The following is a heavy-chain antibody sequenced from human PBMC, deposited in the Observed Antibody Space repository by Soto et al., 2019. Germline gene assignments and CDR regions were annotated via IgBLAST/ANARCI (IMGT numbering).Heavy chain of an antibody. CDR1: GFSFSSSG. D-gene: IGHD2-15*01. CDR2: IWTDSSNK. J-gene: IGHJ4*02. Sequence: QVQLVESGGGVVQPGGSLRLSCAASGFSFSSSGMHGVRQAPGKGLEWVAVIWTDSSNKLYPASVRGRVTISRDNAKSTLFLQMNSLRAEDTAVYYCATRSGKLFDYWGQGALGTVSS. CDR3: ATRSGKLFDY. V-gene: IGHV3-33*03.